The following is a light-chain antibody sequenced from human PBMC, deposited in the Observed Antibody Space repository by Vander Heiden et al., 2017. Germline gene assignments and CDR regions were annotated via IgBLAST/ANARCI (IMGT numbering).Light chain of an antibody. CDR2: DAS. V-gene: IGKV1-5*01. J-gene: IGKJ2*01. CDR3: QQDNSYPST. CDR1: QSISSW. Sequence: DIQMTQSPSTLSASVGDRVTITCRASQSISSWLAWYQQKPGKAPKLLIYDASSLESGVPSRFSGSGSGTEFTLTISSRQPDDFATYYCQQDNSYPSTFGQGTKVDIK.